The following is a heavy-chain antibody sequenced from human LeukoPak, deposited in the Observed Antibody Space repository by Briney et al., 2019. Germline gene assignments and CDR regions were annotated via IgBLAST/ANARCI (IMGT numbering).Heavy chain of an antibody. J-gene: IGHJ4*02. CDR2: IYSGGST. V-gene: IGHV3-53*01. CDR1: GFTVSSNC. Sequence: GGSLRLSCAASGFTVSSNCMSWVRQAPGKGLEWVSVIYSGGSTYYADSVKGRFTISRDNSKNTLYLQMNSLRAEDTAVYYCVSPYCSSTWCYAFDYWGQGALVTVSS. D-gene: IGHD2-2*01. CDR3: VSPYCSSTWCYAFDY.